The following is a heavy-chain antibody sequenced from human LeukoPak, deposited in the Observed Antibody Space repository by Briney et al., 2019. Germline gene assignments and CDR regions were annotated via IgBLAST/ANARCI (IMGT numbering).Heavy chain of an antibody. CDR2: ISSSSSYI. CDR3: ARTLGTKYYYYYGMDV. D-gene: IGHD1-14*01. CDR1: GFTFSSYS. Sequence: GGSLRLSCAASGFTFSSYSMNWVRQAPGKGLEWVSSISSSSSYIYYADSVKGRFTISRDNAKNSLYLQMNSLRAEDTAVYYCARTLGTKYYYYYGMDVWGQGTTVTVSS. J-gene: IGHJ6*02. V-gene: IGHV3-21*01.